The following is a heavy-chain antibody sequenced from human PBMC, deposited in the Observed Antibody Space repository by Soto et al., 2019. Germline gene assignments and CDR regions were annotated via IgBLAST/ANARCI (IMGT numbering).Heavy chain of an antibody. V-gene: IGHV4-59*01. Sequence: SETLSLTCTVSGGSISSYYCSWIRQPPGKGLEWIGYIYYSGSANYNPSLKSRVTISVDTSKNQFSLKLSSVTAADMAVYYCARAGAATLSDYWGQGTLVTVSS. D-gene: IGHD2-15*01. CDR2: IYYSGSA. CDR1: GGSISSYY. CDR3: ARAGAATLSDY. J-gene: IGHJ4*02.